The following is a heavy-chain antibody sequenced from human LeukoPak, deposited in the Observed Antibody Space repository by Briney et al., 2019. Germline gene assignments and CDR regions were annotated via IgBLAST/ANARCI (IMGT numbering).Heavy chain of an antibody. CDR3: SRPLGGSGSYYNPFGY. CDR2: IYPGGSDT. Sequence: GESLKISCKGSGYSFTSYWIGWVRQMPGKGLEWMGIIYPGGSDTRYSTSFQGQVTISAAKSIRTAYLQWSSLKAADTALSCCSRPLGGSGSYYNPFGYWGQGSLVTVSS. V-gene: IGHV5-51*01. J-gene: IGHJ4*02. D-gene: IGHD3-10*01. CDR1: GYSFTSYW.